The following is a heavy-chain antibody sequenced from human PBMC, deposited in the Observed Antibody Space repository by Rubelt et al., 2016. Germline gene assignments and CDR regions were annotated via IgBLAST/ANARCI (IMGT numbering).Heavy chain of an antibody. CDR2: INHSGST. Sequence: QVQLQQWGAGLLKPSETLSLTCAVYGGSFSDYYWIWVRQSPGKGLEWIGDINHSGSTNYNPSLKSRVTISVDTSKNQFSLKVSSVTAADTAISYCARDPWMVPLLFDPWGQGTLVTVSS. CDR3: ARDPWMVPLLFDP. D-gene: IGHD6-19*01. V-gene: IGHV4-34*01. J-gene: IGHJ5*02. CDR1: GGSFSDYY.